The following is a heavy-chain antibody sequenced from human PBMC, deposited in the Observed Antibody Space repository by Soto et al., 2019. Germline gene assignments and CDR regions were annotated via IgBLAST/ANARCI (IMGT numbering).Heavy chain of an antibody. V-gene: IGHV4-59*01. CDR2: IYYSGST. CDR1: GGSISSYY. D-gene: IGHD6-13*01. J-gene: IGHJ4*02. CDR3: ARGFASSTPTPFDY. Sequence: SETLSLTCTVSGGSISSYYWSWIRQPPGKGLEWIGYIYYSGSTNYNPSLKSRVTISVDTSKNQFSLRLSSVTAADTAVYYCARGFASSTPTPFDYWGQGTLVTVSS.